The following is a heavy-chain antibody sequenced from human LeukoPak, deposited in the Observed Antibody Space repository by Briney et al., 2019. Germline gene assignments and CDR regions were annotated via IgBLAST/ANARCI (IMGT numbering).Heavy chain of an antibody. D-gene: IGHD3-22*01. Sequence: ASVKVSCKVSGYTLTELSMHWVRQAPGKGLEWMGGFDPEDGETIYAQKFQGRVTMTEDTSTDTAYMELSSLRSEDTAVYYCARGPYITMIVVVTGNAFDIWGQGTMVTVSS. CDR2: FDPEDGET. CDR1: GYTLTELS. V-gene: IGHV1-24*01. CDR3: ARGPYITMIVVVTGNAFDI. J-gene: IGHJ3*02.